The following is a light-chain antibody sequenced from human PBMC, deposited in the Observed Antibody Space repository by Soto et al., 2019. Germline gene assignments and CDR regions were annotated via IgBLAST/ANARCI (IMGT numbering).Light chain of an antibody. Sequence: QAVLTQPPSASGTPGQRVTISCSGSSPNVGRNYVYWYQQVPGAAPKLLIYRNNQRPSGVADRFSGSKSDTSASLAISELRSEDEADYYCAAWDDSLGGHVLFGGGTQLTVL. CDR2: RNN. CDR1: SPNVGRNY. V-gene: IGLV1-47*01. J-gene: IGLJ2*01. CDR3: AAWDDSLGGHVL.